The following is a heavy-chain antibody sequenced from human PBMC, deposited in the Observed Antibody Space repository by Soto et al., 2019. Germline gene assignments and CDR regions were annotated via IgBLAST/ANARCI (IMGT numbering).Heavy chain of an antibody. D-gene: IGHD6-19*01. CDR2: MNPNSGNT. CDR3: ARRRRAVAGTGRFDY. V-gene: IGHV1-8*01. J-gene: IGHJ4*02. Sequence: ASVKVSCTASGYTFTSYDIHWVRQATGQGLEWMGWMNPNSGNTGYAQKFQGRVTMTRNTSISTAYMELSSLRSEDTAVYYCARRRRAVAGTGRFDYWGQGTLVTVSS. CDR1: GYTFTSYD.